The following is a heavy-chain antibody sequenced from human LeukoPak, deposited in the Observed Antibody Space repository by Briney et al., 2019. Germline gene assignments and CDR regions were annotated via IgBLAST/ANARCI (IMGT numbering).Heavy chain of an antibody. CDR1: GFTFGAFA. CDR2: ILASGRTT. J-gene: IGHJ5*02. CDR3: AKDLNSGDGKWEFDP. Sequence: GGSLRLSRAASGFTFGAFAMAWVRQAPGKGLEWVSGILASGRTTYYADSVKGRFTISRDNSKNTVYLQMDSLGADDTAIYFCAKDLNSGDGKWEFDPWGQGTLVTVP. V-gene: IGHV3-23*01. D-gene: IGHD4-17*01.